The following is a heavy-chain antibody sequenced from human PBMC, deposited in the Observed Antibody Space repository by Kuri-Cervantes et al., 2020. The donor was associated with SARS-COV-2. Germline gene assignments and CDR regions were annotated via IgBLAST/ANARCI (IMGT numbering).Heavy chain of an antibody. CDR2: INPNSGGT. Sequence: ASVKVSCKASGYTFTSYYMHWVRQAPGQGLEWMGWINPNSGGTNYAQKFQGWVTMTRDTSISTAYMELSRLRSDDTAVYYCAASSGYGRYGYWGQGTLVTVSS. V-gene: IGHV1-2*04. D-gene: IGHD6-25*01. CDR3: AASSGYGRYGY. CDR1: GYTFTSYY. J-gene: IGHJ4*02.